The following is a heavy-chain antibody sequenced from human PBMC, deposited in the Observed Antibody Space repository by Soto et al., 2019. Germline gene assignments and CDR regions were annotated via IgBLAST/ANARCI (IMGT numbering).Heavy chain of an antibody. J-gene: IGHJ4*02. Sequence: QVQLVQSGAEVKKPGASVKVSCTASGYPLTGNYIHWVRQGPGEGLEWMGKINPSGGTTRYGQKFQGRVSMTRDTSRSTVYMEMSSLRSDDTAVYYCARGEPHSSGWNFDYWGQGTLVIVS. CDR1: GYPLTGNY. V-gene: IGHV1-46*03. CDR2: INPSGGTT. CDR3: ARGEPHSSGWNFDY. D-gene: IGHD6-19*01.